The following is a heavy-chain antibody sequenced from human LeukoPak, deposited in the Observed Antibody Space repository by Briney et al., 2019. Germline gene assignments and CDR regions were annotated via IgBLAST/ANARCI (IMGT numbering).Heavy chain of an antibody. CDR3: ARDGGYNRFDY. Sequence: PGGSLRLSCAASGFTFTSSWMHWVPQAPGKGLVWVSRINTDGSNTIYADSVKGRFTIARDNAKNTLYLQMNSLRAEDTAVYYCARDGGYNRFDYWGQGTLVTVSS. V-gene: IGHV3-74*01. D-gene: IGHD5-24*01. CDR1: GFTFTSSW. CDR2: INTDGSNT. J-gene: IGHJ4*02.